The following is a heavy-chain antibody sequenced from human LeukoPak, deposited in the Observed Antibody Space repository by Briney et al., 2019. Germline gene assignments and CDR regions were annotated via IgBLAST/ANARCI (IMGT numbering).Heavy chain of an antibody. CDR3: ARDSSDIVVVPAAGFDY. D-gene: IGHD2-2*01. J-gene: IGHJ4*02. CDR2: ISSSGSTI. V-gene: IGHV3-48*03. Sequence: GGSLRLSCAASGFTVSSYEMNWVRQAPGKGLEWVSYISSSGSTIYYADSVKGRFTISRDNAKNSLYLQMNSLRAEDTAVYYCARDSSDIVVVPAAGFDYWGQGTLVTVSS. CDR1: GFTVSSYE.